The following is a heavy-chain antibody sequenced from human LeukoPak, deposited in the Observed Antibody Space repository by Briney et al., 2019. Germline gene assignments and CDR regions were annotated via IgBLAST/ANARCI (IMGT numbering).Heavy chain of an antibody. D-gene: IGHD1-26*01. J-gene: IGHJ4*02. V-gene: IGHV3-33*08. CDR1: GFSFDDYA. CDR2: IWYDGNNK. CDR3: ARVSVGATNYFDF. Sequence: SGGSLRLSCAASGFSFDDYAMHWVRQAPGKGLEWVAVIWYDGNNKYYADSVKGRFTISRDNSKNTLYLQMNSLRAEDTAVYYCARVSVGATNYFDFWGQGTLVTVSS.